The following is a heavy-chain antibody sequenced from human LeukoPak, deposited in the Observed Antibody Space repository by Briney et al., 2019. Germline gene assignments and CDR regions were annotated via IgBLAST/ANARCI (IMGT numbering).Heavy chain of an antibody. J-gene: IGHJ4*02. V-gene: IGHV3-23*01. D-gene: IGHD6-13*01. Sequence: GGSLRLSCAASGFTFTNYAMSWVRQAPGKGLEWVSAISGSGGSTYYADSVKGRYTISRDNSKNTLYLQMNSLRAEDTAVYYCAKGRYSSSWSDFDYWGQGTLVTVSS. CDR1: GFTFTNYA. CDR3: AKGRYSSSWSDFDY. CDR2: ISGSGGST.